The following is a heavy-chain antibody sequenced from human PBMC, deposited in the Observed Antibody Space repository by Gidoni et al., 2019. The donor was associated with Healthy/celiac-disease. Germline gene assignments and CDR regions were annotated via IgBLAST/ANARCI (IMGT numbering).Heavy chain of an antibody. D-gene: IGHD5-12*01. CDR2: ISYDGSNK. CDR1: GFTFSSYA. CDR3: ITDSGRDAFDI. Sequence: QVQLVASGGGVVQPGRFLRLSCAASGFTFSSYAMHWVRQAPGKGLEWVAVISYDGSNKYYADSVKGRFTISRDNSKNTLYLQMNSLRAEDTAVYYCITDSGRDAFDIWGQGTMVTVSS. J-gene: IGHJ3*02. V-gene: IGHV3-30-3*01.